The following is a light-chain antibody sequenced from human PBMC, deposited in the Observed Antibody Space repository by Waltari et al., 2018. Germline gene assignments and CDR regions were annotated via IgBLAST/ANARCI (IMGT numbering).Light chain of an antibody. V-gene: IGLV2-14*01. CDR1: SSDVGGYKY. J-gene: IGLJ1*01. Sequence: QSALTQPASVSGSPGQSITISCTGTSSDVGGYKYVSWYQQHPGKAPKLMIYDVSNRPSGVPNRFSGSKSGTTASLTISGLQAEDGADYFCSSYTSSSTYVFGTGTKVTVL. CDR3: SSYTSSSTYV. CDR2: DVS.